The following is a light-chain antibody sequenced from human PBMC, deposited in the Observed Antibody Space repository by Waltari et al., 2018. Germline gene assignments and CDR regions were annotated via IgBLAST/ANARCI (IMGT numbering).Light chain of an antibody. J-gene: IGLJ2*01. V-gene: IGLV1-44*01. Sequence: QSMLTQPPSASGTPGQRVTISCSGGRSNIGTNTVNWYQQVPGTAPKLLIYSNIQRPSGVPDRFSGSRSGTSASLAISGPQSEDEGEYYCAAWDASLNALLFGGGTTLTVL. CDR3: AAWDASLNALL. CDR2: SNI. CDR1: RSNIGTNT.